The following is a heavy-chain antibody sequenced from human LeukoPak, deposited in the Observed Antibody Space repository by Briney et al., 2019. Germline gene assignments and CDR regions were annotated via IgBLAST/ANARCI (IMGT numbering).Heavy chain of an antibody. V-gene: IGHV3-66*01. CDR2: IYSGGST. Sequence: GGSLRLSCAASGFTVSSNYMSWVRQAPGKGLEWVSVIYSGGSTYYADSVKGRFTISRDNSKNTLYLQMNSLRAEDTAVYYCARDRHYYYGMDVWGQGTTVTASS. CDR3: ARDRHYYYGMDV. CDR1: GFTVSSNY. J-gene: IGHJ6*02.